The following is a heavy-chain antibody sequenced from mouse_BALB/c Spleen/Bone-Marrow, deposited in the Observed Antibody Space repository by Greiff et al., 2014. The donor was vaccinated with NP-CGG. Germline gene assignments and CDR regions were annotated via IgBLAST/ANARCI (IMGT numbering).Heavy chain of an antibody. D-gene: IGHD2-10*02. V-gene: IGHV5-4*02. CDR1: GFTFSDYY. Sequence: EVKLMESGGGLVKPGGSLKLSCAASGFTFSDYYMYRVRQTPEKRLEWVATISDGGTYTFYPDGVKGRFTISRDNAKNNLYLQMSSLQSEDTAMYYCTRSGKRYGAMDYWGQGTSVTVSS. CDR3: TRSGKRYGAMDY. CDR2: ISDGGTYT. J-gene: IGHJ4*01.